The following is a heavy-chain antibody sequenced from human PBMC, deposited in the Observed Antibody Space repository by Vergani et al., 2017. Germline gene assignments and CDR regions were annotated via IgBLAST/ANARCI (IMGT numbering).Heavy chain of an antibody. CDR1: GGSISSYY. J-gene: IGHJ5*02. CDR3: ASLQTRYCSSTSCYGWFDP. Sequence: QVQLQESGPGLVKPSETLSLTCTVSGGSISSYYWSWIRQPPGKGLEWIGYIYYSGSTNYNPSLKSRVTISVDTSKNQFSLKLSSVTAADTAVYYCASLQTRYCSSTSCYGWFDPWGQGTLVTVSS. D-gene: IGHD2-2*01. V-gene: IGHV4-59*01. CDR2: IYYSGST.